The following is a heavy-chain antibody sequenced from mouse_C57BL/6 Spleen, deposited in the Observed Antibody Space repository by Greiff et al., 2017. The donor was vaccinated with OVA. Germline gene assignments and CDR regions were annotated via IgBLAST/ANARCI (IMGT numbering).Heavy chain of an antibody. Sequence: VQLKQSGPELVKPGASVKIPCKASGYTFTDYNMDWVKQSHGKSLEWIGDINPNNGGTIYNQKFKGKATLTVDKSSSTAYMELRSLTSEDTAVYYCARGHYSEVYFDYWGQGTTLTVSS. J-gene: IGHJ2*01. CDR2: INPNNGGT. V-gene: IGHV1-18*01. CDR3: ARGHYSEVYFDY. D-gene: IGHD1-2*01. CDR1: GYTFTDYN.